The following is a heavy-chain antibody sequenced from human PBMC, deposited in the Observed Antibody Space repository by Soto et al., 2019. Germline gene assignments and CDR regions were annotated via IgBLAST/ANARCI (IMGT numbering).Heavy chain of an antibody. V-gene: IGHV4-59*01. CDR3: ARSADSFSGSYYGL. J-gene: IGHJ4*02. CDR1: GGSISSYY. CDR2: IYYSGST. Sequence: PSKTLSLTCTVSGGSISSYYWSWIRQPPGKGLEWIGYIYYSGSTNYNPSLKSRVTISVDTSKNQLSLKLSSVTAADTAVYYCARSADSFSGSYYGLWGQGTLVTVSP. D-gene: IGHD1-26*01.